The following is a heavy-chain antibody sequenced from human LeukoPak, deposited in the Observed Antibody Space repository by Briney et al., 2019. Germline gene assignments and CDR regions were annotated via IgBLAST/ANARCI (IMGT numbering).Heavy chain of an antibody. CDR2: ISSSGSTI. J-gene: IGHJ6*04. V-gene: IGHV3-48*04. Sequence: PGGSLRLSCEASGFPFSSYSMNWVRQAPGKGLEWVSYISSSGSTIYYADSVKGRFTISRDNAKNSLYLQMNSLRAEDTAVYYCAELGITMIGGVWGKGTTVTISS. CDR1: GFPFSSYS. CDR3: AELGITMIGGV. D-gene: IGHD3-10*02.